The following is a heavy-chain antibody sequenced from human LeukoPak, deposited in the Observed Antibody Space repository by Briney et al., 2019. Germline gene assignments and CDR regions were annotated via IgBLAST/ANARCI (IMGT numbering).Heavy chain of an antibody. CDR1: GYTFTGYY. CDR2: INPNSGGT. D-gene: IGHD1-26*01. V-gene: IGHV1-2*02. CDR3: ARGGVGAFPEIINWFDP. J-gene: IGHJ5*02. Sequence: GASVKVSCKASGYTFTGYYMHWVRQAPGQGLEWMGWINPNSGGTNYAQKFQGRVTMTRDTSISTAYMELSRLRSDDTAVYYCARGGVGAFPEIINWFDPWGQGTLVTVSS.